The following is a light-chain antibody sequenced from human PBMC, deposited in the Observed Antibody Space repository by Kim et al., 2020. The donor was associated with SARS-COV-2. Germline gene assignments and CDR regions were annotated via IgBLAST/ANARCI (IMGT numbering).Light chain of an antibody. V-gene: IGLV2-8*01. CDR3: SSYAGSNNWV. CDR1: SSDVGDYNY. Sequence: GQSVTISCTGTSSDVGDYNYVSWYQQHPGKAPKLVIYEVSKRPSGVPDRFSGSKSGNTASLTVSGLQAEDEADYYCSSYAGSNNWVFGGGTKLTVL. J-gene: IGLJ3*02. CDR2: EVS.